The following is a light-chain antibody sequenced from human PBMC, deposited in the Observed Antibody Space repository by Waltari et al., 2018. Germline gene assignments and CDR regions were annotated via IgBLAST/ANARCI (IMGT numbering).Light chain of an antibody. Sequence: EIVMTQSPATLSLSPGERATVSCRASQSVSSNLAWYRQEPGQTPRLFIYGASSRATGIPARFSGSGSGTEFTLTISSLQSEDFAVYFCQQYNRWPFTFGGGTKVEIK. CDR1: QSVSSN. J-gene: IGKJ4*01. V-gene: IGKV3-15*01. CDR2: GAS. CDR3: QQYNRWPFT.